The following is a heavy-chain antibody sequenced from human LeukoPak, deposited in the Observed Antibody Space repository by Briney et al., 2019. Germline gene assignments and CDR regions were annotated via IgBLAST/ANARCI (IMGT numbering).Heavy chain of an antibody. V-gene: IGHV4-61*02. Sequence: SETLSLTCTVSGGSISSGSYYWSWIRQPAGKGLEWIGRIYTSGTTNYNPSLKSRVTMSIDTSKDQFSLNLSTVTAADTAVYYCARVGKPYYYYMDVWGKGTTVTISS. J-gene: IGHJ6*03. CDR2: IYTSGTT. CDR1: GGSISSGSYY. CDR3: ARVGKPYYYYMDV. D-gene: IGHD3-10*01.